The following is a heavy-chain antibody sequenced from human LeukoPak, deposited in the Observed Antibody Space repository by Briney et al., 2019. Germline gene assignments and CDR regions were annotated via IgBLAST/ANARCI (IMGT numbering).Heavy chain of an antibody. CDR1: GYTFTGYY. J-gene: IGHJ5*02. Sequence: ASVKVSCKASGYTFTGYYMHWVRQAPGQGLEWMGWINPNSGGTSYAQKFQGRVIMTRDTSISTAYMELSRLRSDDTAVYYCARGADGVSSNPRGWFDPWGQGTLVTVSS. CDR2: INPNSGGT. V-gene: IGHV1-2*02. D-gene: IGHD2-8*01. CDR3: ARGADGVSSNPRGWFDP.